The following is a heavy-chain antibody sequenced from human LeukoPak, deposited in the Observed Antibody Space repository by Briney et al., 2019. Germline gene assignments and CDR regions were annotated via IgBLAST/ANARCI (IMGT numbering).Heavy chain of an antibody. D-gene: IGHD6-19*01. CDR1: GFTFSSYS. J-gene: IGHJ4*02. CDR2: ISSSSSYI. Sequence: GGSLRLSCAASGFTFSSYSMNWVRQAPGKGLEWVSSISSSSSYIYYADSVKGRFTISRDNAKNSLYLQMNSLRAEDTAVYYCAKDLPRSPPNSGPWDYWGQGTLVTVSS. CDR3: AKDLPRSPPNSGPWDY. V-gene: IGHV3-21*04.